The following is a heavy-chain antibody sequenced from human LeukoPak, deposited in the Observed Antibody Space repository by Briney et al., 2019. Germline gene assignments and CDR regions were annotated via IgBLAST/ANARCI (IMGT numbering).Heavy chain of an antibody. CDR2: IYYSGST. D-gene: IGHD5-18*01. J-gene: IGHJ6*02. V-gene: IGHV4-59*08. Sequence: SETLSLTCTVSGGSISSYNWSWIRQPPGKGLEWIGYIYYSGSTNYNPSLNSRVTISVDTSKNQFSLKLSSVTAADTAVYYCASGSGYSYGYYYYGMDVWGQGTTVTVS. CDR1: GGSISSYN. CDR3: ASGSGYSYGYYYYGMDV.